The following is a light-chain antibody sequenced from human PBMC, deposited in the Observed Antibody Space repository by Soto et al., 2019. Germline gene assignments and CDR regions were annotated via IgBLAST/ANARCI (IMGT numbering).Light chain of an antibody. CDR2: KAS. CDR1: QTISNW. CDR3: QQYRA. V-gene: IGKV1-5*03. Sequence: SQMTQSPSTLSASVGDRVTITCRRSQTISNWLTWYQQKPGKAPKLLIYKASSLQSGVPPRFSGSGSGTELTLTIDSLQPDDFATYYCQQYRAFGQGTKVDI. J-gene: IGKJ1*01.